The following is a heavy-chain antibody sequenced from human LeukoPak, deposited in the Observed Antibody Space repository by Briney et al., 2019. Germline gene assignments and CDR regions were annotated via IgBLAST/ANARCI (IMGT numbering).Heavy chain of an antibody. D-gene: IGHD6-13*01. CDR2: INWNGGST. J-gene: IGHJ5*02. CDR1: GFTFDDYG. V-gene: IGHV3-20*04. Sequence: GGSLRLSCAASGFTFDDYGMGWVRQAPGKGLEWVSGINWNGGSTGYADSVKGRFTISRDNAKNTLYLQMNSLRAEDTAVYYCAKVQSAALWFDPWGQGTLVTVSS. CDR3: AKVQSAALWFDP.